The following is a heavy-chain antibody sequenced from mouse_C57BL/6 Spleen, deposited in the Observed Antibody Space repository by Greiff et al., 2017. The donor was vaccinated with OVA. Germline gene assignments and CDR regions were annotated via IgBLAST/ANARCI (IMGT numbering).Heavy chain of an antibody. D-gene: IGHD6-5*01. Sequence: EVNLVESGGDLVKPGGSLKLSCAASGFTFSSYGMSWVRQTPDKRLEWVATISSGGSYTYYPDSVKGRFTISRDNAKNTLYLQMSSLKSEDTAMYYCARDSLWDYAMDYWGQGASVTVSS. J-gene: IGHJ4*01. CDR3: ARDSLWDYAMDY. CDR2: ISSGGSYT. V-gene: IGHV5-6*01. CDR1: GFTFSSYG.